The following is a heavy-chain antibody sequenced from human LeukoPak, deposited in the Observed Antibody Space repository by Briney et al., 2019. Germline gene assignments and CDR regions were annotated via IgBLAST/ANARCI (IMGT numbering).Heavy chain of an antibody. J-gene: IGHJ5*02. V-gene: IGHV4-30-4*01. CDR2: IYYSGST. D-gene: IGHD2/OR15-2a*01. CDR1: GGSISSGDYY. CDR3: ARDRELGWFDP. Sequence: SETLSLTYTVSGGSISSGDYYWSWIRQPPGKGLEWIGYIYYSGSTYYNPSLKSRVTISVDSSKNQFSLKLSSVTAADTAVYYCARDRELGWFDPWGQGTLVTVSS.